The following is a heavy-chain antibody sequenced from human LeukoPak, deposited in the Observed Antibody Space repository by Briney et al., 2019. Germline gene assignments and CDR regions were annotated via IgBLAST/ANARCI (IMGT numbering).Heavy chain of an antibody. V-gene: IGHV3-74*01. J-gene: IGHJ4*02. CDR3: VRDVWGDRDSYFDY. Sequence: PGGSLRLSCAASGFTFSSYWMHWVRQAPGKGLVWVSRINSDGRSTSYADSVTGRFTMSRDNAKNTLYLQMNSLRAEDTAVYYCVRDVWGDRDSYFDYWGQGTLVTVYS. CDR1: GFTFSSYW. D-gene: IGHD3-16*01. CDR2: INSDGRST.